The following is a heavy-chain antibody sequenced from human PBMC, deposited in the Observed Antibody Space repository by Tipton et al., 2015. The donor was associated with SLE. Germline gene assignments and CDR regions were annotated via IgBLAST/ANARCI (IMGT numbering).Heavy chain of an antibody. CDR1: GFTFDDYA. J-gene: IGHJ4*02. V-gene: IGHV3-43*02. Sequence: GSLRLSCAASGFTFDDYAMHWVRQAPGKGLEWVSLISGDGGSTYYADSVKGRFTISRDNSKNSLYLQMNSLRAEDTAVYYCASGRGIAVAGTDYWGQGTLVTVSS. D-gene: IGHD6-19*01. CDR3: ASGRGIAVAGTDY. CDR2: ISGDGGST.